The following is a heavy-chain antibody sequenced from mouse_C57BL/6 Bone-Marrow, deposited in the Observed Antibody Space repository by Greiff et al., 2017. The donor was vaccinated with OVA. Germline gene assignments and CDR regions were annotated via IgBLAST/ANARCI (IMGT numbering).Heavy chain of an antibody. CDR3: ARTAQASYAMDY. Sequence: EVKLMESGGGLVQPGGSLKLSCAASGFTFSDYGMAWVRQAPRKGPEWVAFISNLAYSIYYADTVTGRFTISRENAKNTLYLEMSSLRSEDTAMYYCARTAQASYAMDYWGQGTSVTVSS. D-gene: IGHD3-2*02. V-gene: IGHV5-15*01. CDR1: GFTFSDYG. CDR2: ISNLAYSI. J-gene: IGHJ4*01.